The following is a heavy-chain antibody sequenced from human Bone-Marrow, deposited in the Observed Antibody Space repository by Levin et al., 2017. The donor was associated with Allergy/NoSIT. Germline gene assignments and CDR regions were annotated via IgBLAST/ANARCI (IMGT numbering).Heavy chain of an antibody. V-gene: IGHV4-61*01. CDR3: ASHPRFNSDWRALDY. Sequence: KSSETLSLTCTVSGDSVSSESYYWSWIRQPPGKGLAWIGYIYYSGSTNYNPSLKSRVTISIDTSNNQFSLKLSSVTAADTAVYYCASHPRFNSDWRALDYWGQGTLVTVSS. CDR2: IYYSGST. D-gene: IGHD6-19*01. J-gene: IGHJ4*02. CDR1: GDSVSSESYY.